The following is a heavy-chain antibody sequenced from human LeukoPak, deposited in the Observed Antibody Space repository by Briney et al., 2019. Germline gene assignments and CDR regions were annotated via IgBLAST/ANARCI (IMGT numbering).Heavy chain of an antibody. Sequence: SETLSLTCTVSGGSLSSSSYYWGWIRQPPGTGLEWIGYIYYSGSTNYNPSLKSRVTISVDTSKNQFSLKLSSVTAADTAVYYCARDLRAALDYWGQGTLVTVSS. CDR1: GGSLSSSSYY. D-gene: IGHD6-6*01. V-gene: IGHV4-61*01. CDR3: ARDLRAALDY. J-gene: IGHJ4*02. CDR2: IYYSGST.